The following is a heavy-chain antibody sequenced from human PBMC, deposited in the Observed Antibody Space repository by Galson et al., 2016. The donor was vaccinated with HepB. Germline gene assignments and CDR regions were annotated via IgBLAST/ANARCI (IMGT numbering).Heavy chain of an antibody. CDR1: GFTFSSYG. J-gene: IGHJ6*02. Sequence: SLRLSCAASGFTFSSYGMHWVRQAPGTGLKWVAVIWYDGSNKQFADSVKGRFTISRDNSKNTVYLQMNSLRAEDTAVYYCARGDYGAYSPFGMDVWGQGTTVTVSS. V-gene: IGHV3-33*01. D-gene: IGHD4-17*01. CDR3: ARGDYGAYSPFGMDV. CDR2: IWYDGSNK.